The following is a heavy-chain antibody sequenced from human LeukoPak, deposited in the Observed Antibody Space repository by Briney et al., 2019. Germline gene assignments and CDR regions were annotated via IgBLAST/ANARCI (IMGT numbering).Heavy chain of an antibody. D-gene: IGHD2-2*01. CDR2: ISSSGSTI. V-gene: IGHV3-11*01. CDR1: GFTFSDYY. Sequence: GGSLRLSCAASGFTFSDYYMSWIRQAPGKGPEWVSYISSSGSTIYYADSVKGRFTISRDNAKNSLYLQMNSLRAEDTAVYYCAREGYCSSTSCYVDYWGQGTLVTVSS. J-gene: IGHJ4*02. CDR3: AREGYCSSTSCYVDY.